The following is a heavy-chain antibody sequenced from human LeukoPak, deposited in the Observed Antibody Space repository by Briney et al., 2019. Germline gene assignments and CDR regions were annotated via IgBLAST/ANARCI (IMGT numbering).Heavy chain of an antibody. CDR2: IYPGDSDT. CDR1: GYSFTSYW. Sequence: GESLKISCKGSGYSFTSYWIGWVRQMPGKGLEWMGIIYPGDSDTRYSPSFQGQVTISADKSISTAYLQRSSLKASDTAIYYCARRGYYDSSGYYIFDYWGQGTLVTVSS. V-gene: IGHV5-51*01. J-gene: IGHJ4*02. D-gene: IGHD3-22*01. CDR3: ARRGYYDSSGYYIFDY.